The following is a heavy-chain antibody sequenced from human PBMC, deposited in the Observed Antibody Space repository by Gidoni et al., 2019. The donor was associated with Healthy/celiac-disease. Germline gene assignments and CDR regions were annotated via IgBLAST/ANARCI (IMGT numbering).Heavy chain of an antibody. CDR1: GGPISSGGSS. CDR3: ARTSLITTQWLRRRGWFDP. D-gene: IGHD6-19*01. Sequence: QVQLQESGPGLVKPSQTLSLTCTVSGGPISSGGSSWSWIRQHPGKGLEWIGYIYYSGSTYYNPSLKSRVTISVDTSKNQFSLKLSSVTAADTAVYYCARTSLITTQWLRRRGWFDPWGQGTLVTVSS. CDR2: IYYSGST. J-gene: IGHJ5*02. V-gene: IGHV4-31*03.